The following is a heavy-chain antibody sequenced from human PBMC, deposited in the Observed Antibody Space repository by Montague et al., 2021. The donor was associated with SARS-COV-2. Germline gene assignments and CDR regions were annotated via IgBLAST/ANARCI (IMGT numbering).Heavy chain of an antibody. CDR3: AKAAWGSDWYYFDY. D-gene: IGHD3-9*01. J-gene: IGHJ4*02. CDR1: GFTFDDYA. CDR2: VDWSSGFF. V-gene: IGHV3-9*01. Sequence: SLRLSCAASGFTFDDYAMHWVRQAPGAGLEWVAGVDWSSGFFSYADSVRGRFTISRDNAKNSLYLQMNSLKVEDTALYYCAKAAWGSDWYYFDYWGQGTLVTVSS.